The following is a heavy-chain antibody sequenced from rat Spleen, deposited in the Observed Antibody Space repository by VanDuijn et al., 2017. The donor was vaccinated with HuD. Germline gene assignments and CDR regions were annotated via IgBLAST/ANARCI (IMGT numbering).Heavy chain of an antibody. V-gene: IGHV5-27*01. CDR3: GKLYGGYYFDY. D-gene: IGHD1-11*01. CDR1: GFSFSNYY. CDR2: ISTGGGST. Sequence: EVQLAESGGGLVQPGRSLKLSCAASGFSFSNYYMAWVRQAPTKGLEWVAYISTGGGSTYYGDSVKGRFTISRDNAKSTLYLQMNSLRSEDTATYYCGKLYGGYYFDYWGQGVMVTVSS. J-gene: IGHJ2*01.